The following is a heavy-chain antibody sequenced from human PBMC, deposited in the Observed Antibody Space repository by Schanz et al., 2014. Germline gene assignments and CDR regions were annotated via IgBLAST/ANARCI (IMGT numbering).Heavy chain of an antibody. Sequence: EVQLVESGGGLVQPGGSLRLSCAASGFTFSTYWMSWVRQAPGKGLEWVANVKQDESERSYVDSVKGRFTISRDNSKNTLYLQMNSLRAEDTAVYYCAKGLDGYGWNAFDSWGQGTLATVSS. CDR1: GFTFSTYW. J-gene: IGHJ4*02. D-gene: IGHD1-1*01. CDR3: AKGLDGYGWNAFDS. V-gene: IGHV3-7*03. CDR2: VKQDESER.